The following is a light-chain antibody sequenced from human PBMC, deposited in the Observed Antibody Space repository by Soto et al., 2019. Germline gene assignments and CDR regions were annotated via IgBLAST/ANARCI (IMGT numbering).Light chain of an antibody. CDR1: QTISSW. CDR3: QHYNRYSEA. J-gene: IGKJ1*01. CDR2: KAS. V-gene: IGKV1-5*03. Sequence: NTITQSPSTVSGSVGDRVTITCRASQTISSWLAWYQQKPGKAPKLLIYKASTLKSGVPSRFSGSGSGTEFTLTISSLQPDDFATYYCQHYNRYSEAFGQGTKVDIK.